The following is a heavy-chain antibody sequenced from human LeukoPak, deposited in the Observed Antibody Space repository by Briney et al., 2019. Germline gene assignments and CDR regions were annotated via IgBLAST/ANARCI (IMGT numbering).Heavy chain of an antibody. CDR3: AKGEGIQLLFDY. CDR1: GFTFSSYA. D-gene: IGHD5-18*01. Sequence: GGSLRLSCAASGFTFSSYAMSWVRQAPGKGLEWVSAISGSGGSTYYADSVKGRFTISRDNSKNTLYLQMNSLRAEDPAVYYCAKGEGIQLLFDYWGQGTLVTVSS. V-gene: IGHV3-23*01. CDR2: ISGSGGST. J-gene: IGHJ4*02.